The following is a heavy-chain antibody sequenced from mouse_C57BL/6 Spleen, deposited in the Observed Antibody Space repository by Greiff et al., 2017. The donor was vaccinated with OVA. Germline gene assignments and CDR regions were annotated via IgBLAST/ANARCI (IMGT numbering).Heavy chain of an antibody. V-gene: IGHV1-7*01. J-gene: IGHJ4*01. Sequence: QVQLQQSGAELAKPGASVKLSCKASGYTFTSYWMHWVKQRPGQGLEWIGYINPSSGYTKYNQKFKDKATLTADKSSSTAYMQLSSLTYEDSAVYYCASPKSGDYYAMDDWGQGTSVTVSS. CDR3: ASPKSGDYYAMDD. CDR2: INPSSGYT. CDR1: GYTFTSYW.